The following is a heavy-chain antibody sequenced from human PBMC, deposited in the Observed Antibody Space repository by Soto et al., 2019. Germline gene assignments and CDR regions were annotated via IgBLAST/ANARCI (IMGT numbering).Heavy chain of an antibody. Sequence: QVQLVQSGAEVKRPGSSVKVSCKASGDTFAFYSINWVRQAPGLGLEWMGRINPILSMSNYAQRFQGRVTMTADKSTSTAYMVLNSLRSEDTAIYYCATSYASGYRAFDYWGQGALVTVSS. CDR1: GDTFAFYS. D-gene: IGHD3-16*01. CDR2: INPILSMS. CDR3: ATSYASGYRAFDY. V-gene: IGHV1-69*02. J-gene: IGHJ4*02.